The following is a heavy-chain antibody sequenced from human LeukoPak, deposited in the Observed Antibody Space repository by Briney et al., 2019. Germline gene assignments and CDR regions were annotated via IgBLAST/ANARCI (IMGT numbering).Heavy chain of an antibody. V-gene: IGHV3-21*01. CDR1: GFTFSSYS. D-gene: IGHD4-17*01. CDR3: AADYGDHGGYYYGMDV. Sequence: GGSLRLSCAASGFTFSSYSMNWVRQAPGKGLEWVSSISSDSNYIYYADSVKGRFTISRDNAKNSLYLQMNSLRAEDTAEYYCAADYGDHGGYYYGMDVWGQGTTVTVSS. CDR2: ISSDSNYI. J-gene: IGHJ6*02.